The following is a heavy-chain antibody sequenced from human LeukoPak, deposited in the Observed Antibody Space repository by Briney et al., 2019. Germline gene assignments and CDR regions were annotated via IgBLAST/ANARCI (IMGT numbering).Heavy chain of an antibody. J-gene: IGHJ4*02. Sequence: ASAKVSCKASGGTFSSYAISWVRQAPGQGLEWMGRIIPILGIANYAQKFQGRVTITADKSTSTAYMELSSLRSEDTAVYYCAGLRQEYSSSWYDDYWGQGTLVTVPS. D-gene: IGHD6-13*01. CDR3: AGLRQEYSSSWYDDY. V-gene: IGHV1-69*04. CDR2: IIPILGIA. CDR1: GGTFSSYA.